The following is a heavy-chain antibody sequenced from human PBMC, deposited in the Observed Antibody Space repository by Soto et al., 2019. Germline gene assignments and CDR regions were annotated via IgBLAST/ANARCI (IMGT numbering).Heavy chain of an antibody. V-gene: IGHV1-18*01. CDR1: GYTFSNYG. CDR3: ARDPYTSGWHHDAFDI. D-gene: IGHD6-19*01. J-gene: IGHJ3*02. Sequence: ASVKVSCKASGYTFSNYGVNWVRQAPGQGLEWLGYIMAYNNNPHYAQKFVGRVTMTADTSTSTAFLELRSLTSEDTAIYYCARDPYTSGWHHDAFDIWGQGTMVTVS. CDR2: IMAYNNNP.